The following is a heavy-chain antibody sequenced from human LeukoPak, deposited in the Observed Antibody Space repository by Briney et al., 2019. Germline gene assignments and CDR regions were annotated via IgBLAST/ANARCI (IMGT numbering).Heavy chain of an antibody. D-gene: IGHD3-22*01. V-gene: IGHV1-18*01. CDR2: ISAYNGNT. Sequence: VASVKVSCKASGGTFSSYVINWVRQAPGQGLEWMGWISAYNGNTNYAQKLQGRVTMTTDTSTSTAYMELRSLRSDDTAVYYCATGLFTTVIVVDRTTVFDIWGQGTIVTVSS. J-gene: IGHJ3*02. CDR1: GGTFSSYV. CDR3: ATGLFTTVIVVDRTTVFDI.